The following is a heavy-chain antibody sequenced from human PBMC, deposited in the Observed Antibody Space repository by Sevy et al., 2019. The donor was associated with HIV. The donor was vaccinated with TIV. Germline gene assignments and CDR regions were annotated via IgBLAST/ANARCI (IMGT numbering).Heavy chain of an antibody. CDR2: IKQDGSEK. D-gene: IGHD5-12*01. CDR3: ARNRDDSSGYHMDV. J-gene: IGHJ6*02. CDR1: GFTFSRFW. V-gene: IGHV3-7*01. Sequence: GGSLRLSCAASGFTFSRFWMSWVRQAPGKGLEWVANIKQDGSEKYYVYSVKGRFTISRDNAKKSLYLQMNSLRAEDTAVYYCARNRDDSSGYHMDVWGQGTTVTVSS.